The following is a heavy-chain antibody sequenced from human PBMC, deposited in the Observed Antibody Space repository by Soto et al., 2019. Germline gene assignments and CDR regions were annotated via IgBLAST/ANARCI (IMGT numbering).Heavy chain of an antibody. CDR3: ARVVYYYDSSGYYSHPNFDY. CDR2: IYYSGST. CDR1: GGSISSGDYY. Sequence: SETLSLTCTVSGGSISSGDYYWSWIRQPPGKGLEWIGYIYYSGSTYYNPSLKSRVTISVDTSKNQFSLKLSSVTAADTAVYYCARVVYYYDSSGYYSHPNFDYWGQGTRVTVSS. V-gene: IGHV4-30-4*01. J-gene: IGHJ4*02. D-gene: IGHD3-22*01.